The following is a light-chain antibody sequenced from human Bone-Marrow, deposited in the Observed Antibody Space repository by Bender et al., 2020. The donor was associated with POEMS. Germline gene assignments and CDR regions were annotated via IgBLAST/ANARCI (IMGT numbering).Light chain of an antibody. CDR2: DVS. Sequence: QSALTQPTSVSGSPGQSISISCTGTSSDVGGYNFVSWYQQHPGKAPKLMIYDVSSRPSGLSNRFSGSKSGNTASLTISGLQAEDEGDYHCCSYAGSNTLVFGGGTKVTVL. CDR1: SSDVGGYNF. J-gene: IGLJ2*01. V-gene: IGLV2-14*03. CDR3: CSYAGSNTLV.